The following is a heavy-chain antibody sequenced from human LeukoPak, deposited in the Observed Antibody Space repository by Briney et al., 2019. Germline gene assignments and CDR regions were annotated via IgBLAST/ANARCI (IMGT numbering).Heavy chain of an antibody. CDR2: IYTTGAT. CDR1: SGSINSYY. CDR3: GRQGYTASHYFFDY. D-gene: IGHD2-2*02. V-gene: IGHV4-4*07. J-gene: IGHJ4*02. Sequence: PSESLSLTCTVSSGSINSYYWGRVRQPPGKRLECIGRIYTTGATQYNPSLKSRVTMSVDTSTNQFSLNLRSMTAADTAVYYCGRQGYTASHYFFDYWSQGSLVAVS.